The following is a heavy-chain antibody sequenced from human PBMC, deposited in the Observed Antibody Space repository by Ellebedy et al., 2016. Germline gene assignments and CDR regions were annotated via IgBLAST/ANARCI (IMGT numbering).Heavy chain of an antibody. V-gene: IGHV3-11*01. J-gene: IGHJ6*03. CDR2: ISSSGSTI. CDR3: ARIYSYGVYYYYYYMDV. CDR1: GFTFSDYY. D-gene: IGHD5-18*01. Sequence: GGSLRLSXAASGFTFSDYYMSWIRQAPGKGLEWVSYISSSGSTIYYADSVKGRFTISRDNAKNSLYLQMNSLRAEDTAVYYCARIYSYGVYYYYYYMDVWGKGTTVTVSS.